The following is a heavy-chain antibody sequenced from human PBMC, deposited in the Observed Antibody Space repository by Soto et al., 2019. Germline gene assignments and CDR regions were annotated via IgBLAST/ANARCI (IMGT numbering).Heavy chain of an antibody. Sequence: GASVKVSCKASGYTSTSYYMHWVRQAPGQGLEWMGIINPSGGSTSYAQKFQGRVTMTRDTSTSTVYMELSSLRSEDTAVYYCARDHVGYSSSWRPLRIEYFQHWGQGTLVTVSS. V-gene: IGHV1-46*01. CDR3: ARDHVGYSSSWRPLRIEYFQH. CDR2: INPSGGST. D-gene: IGHD6-13*01. J-gene: IGHJ1*01. CDR1: GYTSTSYY.